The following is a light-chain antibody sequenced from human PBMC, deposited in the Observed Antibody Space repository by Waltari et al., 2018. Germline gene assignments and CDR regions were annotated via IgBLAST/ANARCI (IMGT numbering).Light chain of an antibody. J-gene: IGKJ1*01. CDR3: QKYESLPAT. CDR1: QSFSKY. V-gene: IGKV3-20*01. CDR2: HAS. Sequence: EIVLTQSPGSLSLSPGERATLPCRASQSFSKYLAWYQQKPGQAPRLLIYHASSRATGIPDRFSGSGFGTDFSLTISRLEPEDFAVYYCQKYESLPATFGQGTKVEIK.